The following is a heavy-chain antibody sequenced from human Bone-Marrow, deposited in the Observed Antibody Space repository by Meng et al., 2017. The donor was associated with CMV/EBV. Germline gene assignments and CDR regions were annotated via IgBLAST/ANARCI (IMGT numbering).Heavy chain of an antibody. Sequence: YTFPGYYMHWVRQAPGQGLEWMGWINPHSGGTNYAQKFQGRVTMTRDTSISTAYMELSRLRSDDTAVYYCAREVSGYSSGWPRRYFDYWGQGTLVTVSS. CDR1: YTFPGYY. J-gene: IGHJ4*02. CDR3: AREVSGYSSGWPRRYFDY. V-gene: IGHV1-2*02. CDR2: INPHSGGT. D-gene: IGHD6-19*01.